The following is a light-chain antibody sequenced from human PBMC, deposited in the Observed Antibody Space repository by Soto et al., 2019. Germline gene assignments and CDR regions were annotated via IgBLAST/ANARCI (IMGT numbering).Light chain of an antibody. Sequence: QSALTQPASVSGSPGQSITISCTATSSDVGAYNYVSWYQQYPGKAPKLLIYDVSHRPSGVSDRFFGSKSGNTASLTISGLQTEDEADYYCSSFTSCNTVVLGGVTKLTVL. V-gene: IGLV2-14*03. J-gene: IGLJ2*01. CDR3: SSFTSCNTVV. CDR1: SSDVGAYNY. CDR2: DVS.